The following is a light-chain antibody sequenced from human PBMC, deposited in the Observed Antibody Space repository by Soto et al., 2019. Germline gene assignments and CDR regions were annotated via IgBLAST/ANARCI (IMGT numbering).Light chain of an antibody. Sequence: HSVLTQPPSVSGAPGQRVTISCTGSSSNIGAGYDVHWYQQLPGTAPKLLIYDNNNRPSGVPDRFSGSKSGTSASLAITGLQAEDEADYYCQSYDSSLSSWVFGGGTKLTVL. V-gene: IGLV1-40*01. CDR1: SSNIGAGYD. CDR3: QSYDSSLSSWV. CDR2: DNN. J-gene: IGLJ3*02.